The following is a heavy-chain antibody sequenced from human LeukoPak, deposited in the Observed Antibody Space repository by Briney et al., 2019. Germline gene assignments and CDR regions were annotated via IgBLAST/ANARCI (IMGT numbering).Heavy chain of an antibody. D-gene: IGHD4-17*01. J-gene: IGHJ3*02. V-gene: IGHV3-49*04. Sequence: LGESLKISCTASGFTFGDYAMSWVRQAPGKGLEWVGFIRSKAYGGTTEYAASVKGRFTISRDDSKSIAYLQMNSLKTEDTAVYYCTRDPDDYGDYADVFDTWGQGTMVTVSS. CDR2: IRSKAYGGTT. CDR1: GFTFGDYA. CDR3: TRDPDDYGDYADVFDT.